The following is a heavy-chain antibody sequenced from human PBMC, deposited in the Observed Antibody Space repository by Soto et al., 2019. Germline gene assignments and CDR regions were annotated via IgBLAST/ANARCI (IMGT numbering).Heavy chain of an antibody. D-gene: IGHD1-26*01. Sequence: PSQTLSLTCAISGDSVSSNSAAWNWIRQSPSRGLEWLGRTYYRSKWYKDYAVSVKTRITINPDTSKNQFSLQLNSVTPEDTAVYYCAREHKGHSGSYLGFDPWGQGTLVTVSS. CDR2: TYYRSKWYK. CDR1: GDSVSSNSAA. J-gene: IGHJ5*02. CDR3: AREHKGHSGSYLGFDP. V-gene: IGHV6-1*01.